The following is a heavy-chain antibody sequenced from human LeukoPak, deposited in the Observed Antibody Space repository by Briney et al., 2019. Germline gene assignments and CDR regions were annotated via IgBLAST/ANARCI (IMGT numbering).Heavy chain of an antibody. Sequence: QPGGSLRLSCAASGFTFSSYAMTWVRQAPGKGLEWVSAVTGSSGGTYYADSVKGRFTISRDDSKSTLYLQMNSLRVEDTAVYYCAKSGHSTSSWLDPWGQGTLVIVSS. CDR3: AKSGHSTSSWLDP. D-gene: IGHD6-6*01. CDR1: GFTFSSYA. V-gene: IGHV3-23*01. CDR2: VTGSSGGT. J-gene: IGHJ5*02.